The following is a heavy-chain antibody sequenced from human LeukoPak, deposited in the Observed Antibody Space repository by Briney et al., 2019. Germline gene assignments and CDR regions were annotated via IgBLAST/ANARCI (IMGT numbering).Heavy chain of an antibody. CDR2: IYSGGST. D-gene: IGHD1-26*01. V-gene: IGHV3-53*01. CDR1: GFTLSTNY. CDR3: ARGRGSYYFDY. Sequence: GGSLRLSCAASGFTLSTNYMSWVRQAPGKGLEWVSVIYSGGSTYYADSVKGRFSISRDNSKNTLYVQMNSLRAEDTVVYYCARGRGSYYFDYWGQGTLVTVSS. J-gene: IGHJ4*02.